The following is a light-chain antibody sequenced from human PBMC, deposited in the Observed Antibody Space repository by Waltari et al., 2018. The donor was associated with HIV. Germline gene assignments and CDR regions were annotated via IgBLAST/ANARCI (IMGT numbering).Light chain of an antibody. CDR3: QAWGSSTSGV. CDR2: QDN. J-gene: IGLJ3*02. Sequence: SYEVTQPPSVAVSPGQTASITCSGYELGDKYTCWYQQKPGQSPLLVIYQDNKRPSGIPERFSGSSSGHTATLTISGTLPMDEADYYCQAWGSSTSGVFGTWTKLTVL. V-gene: IGLV3-1*01. CDR1: ELGDKY.